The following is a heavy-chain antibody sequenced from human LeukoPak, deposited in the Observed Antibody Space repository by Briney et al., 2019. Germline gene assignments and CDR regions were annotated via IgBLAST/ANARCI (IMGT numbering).Heavy chain of an antibody. J-gene: IGHJ5*02. CDR1: GGSINFYY. Sequence: PSETLSLTCTVSGGSINFYYWSWIRQSPGKGLEWIGNIYYSGSINYNPSLKSRVTISVDTSKNQFSLILSSVTAADTAVYYCARMVRGVRRNWFDPWGQGTLVTVSS. CDR3: ARMVRGVRRNWFDP. D-gene: IGHD3-10*01. V-gene: IGHV4-59*01. CDR2: IYYSGSI.